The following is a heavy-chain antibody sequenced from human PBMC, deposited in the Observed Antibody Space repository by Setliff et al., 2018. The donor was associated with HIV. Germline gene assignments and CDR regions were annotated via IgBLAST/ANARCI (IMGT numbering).Heavy chain of an antibody. D-gene: IGHD3-10*01. V-gene: IGHV4-39*01. CDR3: ARHFPSISLFFGDPGPFDR. J-gene: IGHJ4*02. Sequence: PSETLSLTCTVSGGSISSSSYYWGWIRQPPGKGLEWIGSIFNDGRTYYNPSLKSRVTIPMDTSTNQFSLKLTSVTAADTAVYLCARHFPSISLFFGDPGPFDRWGQGALVTSPQ. CDR2: IFNDGRT. CDR1: GGSISSSSYY.